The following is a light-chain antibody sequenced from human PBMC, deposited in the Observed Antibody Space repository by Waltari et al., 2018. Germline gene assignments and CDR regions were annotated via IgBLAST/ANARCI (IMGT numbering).Light chain of an antibody. CDR2: WAS. CDR3: QQYYTTPLT. J-gene: IGKJ1*01. V-gene: IGKV4-1*01. CDR1: QSVLYTSDNDNY. Sequence: DIVMTQSPDSLAVSLGERATINCRSSQSVLYTSDNDNYLAWYQQTPGQPPKLLIYWASTRASGVPDRFSGSGSGTDFTLTISSLQAADVAVYYCQQYYTTPLTFGQGTRVEI.